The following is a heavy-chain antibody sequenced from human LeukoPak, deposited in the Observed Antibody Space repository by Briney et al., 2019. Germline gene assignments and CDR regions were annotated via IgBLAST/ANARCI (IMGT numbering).Heavy chain of an antibody. CDR1: GGSIRSGGYS. V-gene: IGHV4-30-4*07. CDR3: VRSDDFWSGYYGY. CDR2: IFYSGST. Sequence: SQTLSLTCAVSGGSIRSGGYSWSWIRQPPEKGLEWIGYIFYSGSTNYNPSLKSRVTISVDTSKNQFSLKLSSVTAADTAVYYCVRSDDFWSGYYGYWGQGTLVTVSS. D-gene: IGHD3-3*01. J-gene: IGHJ4*02.